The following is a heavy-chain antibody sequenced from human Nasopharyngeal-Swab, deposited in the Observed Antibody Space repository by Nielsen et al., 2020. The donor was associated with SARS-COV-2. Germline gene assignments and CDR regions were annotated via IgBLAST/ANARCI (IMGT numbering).Heavy chain of an antibody. Sequence: ASVKVSCKASGYSFSQCAMNWVRQAPGQGLEWMGWINTNTGNPVYAQGFTGRFVFSLDTSVSTAYLEISSLKAEDTAIYYCARDDPSGSFSPYFDGWGQGTLVSVAS. CDR3: ARDDPSGSFSPYFDG. D-gene: IGHD3-22*01. J-gene: IGHJ4*02. CDR1: GYSFSQCA. V-gene: IGHV7-4-1*02. CDR2: INTNTGNP.